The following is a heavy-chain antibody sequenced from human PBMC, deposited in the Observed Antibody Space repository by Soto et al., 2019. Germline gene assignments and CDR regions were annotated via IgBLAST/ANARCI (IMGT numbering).Heavy chain of an antibody. CDR3: ARGWRTGDDAFDF. D-gene: IGHD7-27*01. J-gene: IGHJ3*01. V-gene: IGHV1-69*13. Sequence: SVKVSCKASGGTFSSYAISWVRQAPGQGLEWMGGIIPIFGTANYAQKFQGRVTITADESTSTAYMELSSLRSEDTAVYYCARGWRTGDDAFDFWGQGTMVTVSS. CDR2: IIPIFGTA. CDR1: GGTFSSYA.